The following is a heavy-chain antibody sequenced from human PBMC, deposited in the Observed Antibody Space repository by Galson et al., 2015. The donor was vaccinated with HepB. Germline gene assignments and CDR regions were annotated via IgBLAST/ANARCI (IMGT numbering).Heavy chain of an antibody. CDR3: ARDYRTTDHKQFDY. CDR1: GFTLSDYY. D-gene: IGHD4-17*01. CDR2: ISSSGSTI. J-gene: IGHJ4*02. Sequence: LRLSCAASGFTLSDYYMSWIRQAPGKGLEWVSYISSSGSTIYYADSVRGRFTISRDNAKNSLYLQMNSLRAEDTAVYYCARDYRTTDHKQFDYWGQGTLVTVSS. V-gene: IGHV3-11*01.